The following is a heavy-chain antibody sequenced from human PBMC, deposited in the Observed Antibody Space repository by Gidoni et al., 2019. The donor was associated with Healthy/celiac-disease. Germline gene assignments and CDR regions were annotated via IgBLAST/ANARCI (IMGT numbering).Heavy chain of an antibody. CDR2: ISSSSSYI. J-gene: IGHJ4*02. V-gene: IGHV3-21*01. CDR1: GFTFSSYS. Sequence: EVQLVESGGGLVKPGGSLRLSCAASGFTFSSYSMNWVRQAPGKGLEWVSSISSSSSYIYYADSVKGRFTISRDNAKNSLYLQMNSLRAEDTAVYYCASGSSGWYPKFDYWGQGTLVTVSS. D-gene: IGHD6-19*01. CDR3: ASGSSGWYPKFDY.